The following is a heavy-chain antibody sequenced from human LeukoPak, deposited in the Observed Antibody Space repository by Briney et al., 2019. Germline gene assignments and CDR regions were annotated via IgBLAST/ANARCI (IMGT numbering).Heavy chain of an antibody. V-gene: IGHV3-33*01. CDR2: IWYDGSNK. CDR1: GFTFSSYG. Sequence: PGRSLRLSCAASGFTFSSYGMHWVRQAPGKGLEWVAVIWYDGSNKYYADSVKGRFTISRDNSKNTLYLQMNSLRAEDTAVYYCARDRGYSYLYYFDYWGQGTLVTVSS. CDR3: ARDRGYSYLYYFDY. J-gene: IGHJ4*02. D-gene: IGHD5-18*01.